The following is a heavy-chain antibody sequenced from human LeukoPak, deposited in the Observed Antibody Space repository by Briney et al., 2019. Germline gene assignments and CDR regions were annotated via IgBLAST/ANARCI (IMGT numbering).Heavy chain of an antibody. CDR2: INPSGGST. CDR3: ARDGVLSGSYYNHYYYYYMDV. J-gene: IGHJ6*03. Sequence: ASVKVSCKASGYTFTSYYMHWVRQAPGQGLEWMGIINPSGGSTSYAQKFQGRVTMTRDMSTSTVYMELSSLRSEDTALYYCARDGVLSGSYYNHYYYYYMDVWGKGTTVTISS. V-gene: IGHV1-46*01. CDR1: GYTFTSYY. D-gene: IGHD3-10*01.